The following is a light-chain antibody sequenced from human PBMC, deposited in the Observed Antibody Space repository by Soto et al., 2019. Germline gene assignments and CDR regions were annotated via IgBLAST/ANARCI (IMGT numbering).Light chain of an antibody. CDR1: SSDVGGYSY. J-gene: IGLJ1*01. CDR2: EVS. CDR3: CSYTSSSTLYV. Sequence: QSVLTQPASVSGSPGQSITISCTGTSSDVGGYSYVSWYQHHPGKAPKLMIYEVSNRPSGVSNRFSGSKSGNTASLTISGLQAEDEADYYCCSYTSSSTLYVFGTWTKVTVL. V-gene: IGLV2-14*01.